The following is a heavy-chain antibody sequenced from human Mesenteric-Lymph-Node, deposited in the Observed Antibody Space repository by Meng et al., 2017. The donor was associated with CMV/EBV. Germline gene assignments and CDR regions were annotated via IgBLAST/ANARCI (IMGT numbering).Heavy chain of an antibody. J-gene: IGHJ4*02. Sequence: GGSLRLSCAASGLTFSNHGMHWVRQGPGKGLEWVAFIRNDGSEKYYADSVKGRFTISRDNSQNTMWLQMNSLRAEDMAVYYCAKDKGVRYLEWFSVRGQKTMVTVSS. D-gene: IGHD3-3*01. CDR2: IRNDGSEK. CDR1: GLTFSNHG. V-gene: IGHV3-30*02. CDR3: AKDKGVRYLEWFSV.